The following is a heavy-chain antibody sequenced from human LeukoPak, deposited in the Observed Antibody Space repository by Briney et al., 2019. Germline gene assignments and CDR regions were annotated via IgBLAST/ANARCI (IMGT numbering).Heavy chain of an antibody. CDR1: GGSISSYY. D-gene: IGHD6-19*01. V-gene: IGHV4-59*08. Sequence: SETLSLTCTVSGGSISSYYWSWIRQPPGKGLEWIGFIYYSGSTNYSPSLKSRVTISVDTSKNQFSLKLTSVTAADTAVYYCARHYTSGWDLDYWGQGTPVTVSS. J-gene: IGHJ4*02. CDR3: ARHYTSGWDLDY. CDR2: IYYSGST.